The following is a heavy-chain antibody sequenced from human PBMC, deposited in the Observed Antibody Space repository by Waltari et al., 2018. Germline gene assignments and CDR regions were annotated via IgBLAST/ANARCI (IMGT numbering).Heavy chain of an antibody. V-gene: IGHV1-69*04. Sequence: QVQLVQSGAEVKKPGSSVKVSCKASGGTFSSYAISWVRQAPGQGLEWMGRIIPILGIANYAQKFQGRVTITADKAPSTAYMEQSSVRSEDTAVYYWARAWDEQVTTKEDYGMDVWGQGTTVTVSS. D-gene: IGHD4-17*01. CDR2: IIPILGIA. CDR1: GGTFSSYA. J-gene: IGHJ6*02. CDR3: ARAWDEQVTTKEDYGMDV.